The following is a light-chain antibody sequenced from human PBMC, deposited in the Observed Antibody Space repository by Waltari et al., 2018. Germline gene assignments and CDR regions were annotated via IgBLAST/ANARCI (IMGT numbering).Light chain of an antibody. CDR3: SSYTSSTVV. CDR2: DVS. V-gene: IGLV2-14*03. CDR1: SSDVGGYNS. Sequence: QPALTQPASVSGSPGQSITISCTGTSSDVGGYNSVSWYQQHPGKAPKLMIYDVSNRPSGVSNRFSVSKSGNTASLTISGLQAEDEADYYCSSYTSSTVVFGGGTKLTVL. J-gene: IGLJ2*01.